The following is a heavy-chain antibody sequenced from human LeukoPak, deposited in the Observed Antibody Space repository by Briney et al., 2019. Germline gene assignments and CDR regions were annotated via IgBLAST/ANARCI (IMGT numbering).Heavy chain of an antibody. J-gene: IGHJ4*02. CDR1: GGSISSSGYS. V-gene: IGHV4-30-2*01. Sequence: SSQTLSLTCAVSGGSISSSGYSWSWTRQPPGKGLEWIGYIYHSGSTYYSPSLKSRVTISVDRSKNQFSLKLSSVTAADTAVYYCTSSSSGSFDYWGQGTLVTVSS. CDR2: IYHSGST. D-gene: IGHD3-10*01. CDR3: TSSSSGSFDY.